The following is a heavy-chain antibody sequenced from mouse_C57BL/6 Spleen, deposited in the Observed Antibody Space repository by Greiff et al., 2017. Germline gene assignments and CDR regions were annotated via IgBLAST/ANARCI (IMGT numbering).Heavy chain of an antibody. CDR1: GYTFTSYG. Sequence: QVQLQQSGAELARPGASVKLSCKASGYTFTSYGISWVKQRTGQGLEWIGEIYPRSGNTYYNEKFKGKATLTADKSSSTAYMELRSLTSEDSAVYFCARVKGDYYGSSYGFAYWGQGNLVTVSA. CDR3: ARVKGDYYGSSYGFAY. CDR2: IYPRSGNT. D-gene: IGHD1-1*01. J-gene: IGHJ3*01. V-gene: IGHV1-81*01.